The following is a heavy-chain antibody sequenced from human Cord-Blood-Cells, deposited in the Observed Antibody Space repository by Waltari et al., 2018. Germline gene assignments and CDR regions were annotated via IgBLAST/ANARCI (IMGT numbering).Heavy chain of an antibody. J-gene: IGHJ6*02. Sequence: EVQLVESGGGLVQPGFTVSSNYMSLVRQAPGKGLEAVAVIYSGGRKYYAGSVKGRYTITRHKSKTTLCRQMNSLRAEDTAVYYCARSAGVSYYYCRAVWGQGTTVTVSS. D-gene: IGHD2-8*01. CDR2: IYSGGRK. CDR1: FTVSSNY. CDR3: ARSAGVSYYYCRAV. V-gene: IGHV3-53*04.